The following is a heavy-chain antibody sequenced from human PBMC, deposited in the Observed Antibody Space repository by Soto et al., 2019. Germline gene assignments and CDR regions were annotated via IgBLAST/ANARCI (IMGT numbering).Heavy chain of an antibody. CDR3: AKQHGPGNYYQYGMDV. D-gene: IGHD3-10*01. CDR2: ISSDGSNK. CDR1: GFTFSSYG. Sequence: QMQLVESGGGVVQPGRSLRLSCAASGFTFSSYGIHWVRQAPGKGLEWVALISSDGSNKYYADSVEGRFTISRDNSKNTLYLLMSGLRGEDTAVYYCAKQHGPGNYYQYGMDVWGPGTTVTVSS. V-gene: IGHV3-30*18. J-gene: IGHJ6*02.